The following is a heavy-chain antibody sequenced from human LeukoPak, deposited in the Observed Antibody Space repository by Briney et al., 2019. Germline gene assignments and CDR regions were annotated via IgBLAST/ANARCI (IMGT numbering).Heavy chain of an antibody. D-gene: IGHD6-6*01. Sequence: PGGSLRLSCAASGFTFSSYAMHWVRQAPGKGLEWVAVIWYDGSHKYYADSVKGRFTLSRDNPKNTPYLQMNSLRAEDTAVYYCARDSLASSSYLDYWGQGTLVTVSS. J-gene: IGHJ4*02. CDR2: IWYDGSHK. CDR3: ARDSLASSSYLDY. CDR1: GFTFSSYA. V-gene: IGHV3-33*01.